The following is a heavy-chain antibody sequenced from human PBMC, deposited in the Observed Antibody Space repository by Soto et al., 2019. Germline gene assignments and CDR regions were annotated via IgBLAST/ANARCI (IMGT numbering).Heavy chain of an antibody. J-gene: IGHJ5*01. CDR3: ARDSKWLIINGNWFDS. Sequence: ASVKVSCKFSGYNFINYGMTWVRQAPGQGLEWMGWISGSNGATKYAQRFQARVTLTTDTSTNTAYMELRSLRLDDTAVYYCARDSKWLIINGNWFDSWGQGALVTVSS. CDR2: ISGSNGAT. V-gene: IGHV1-18*04. CDR1: GYNFINYG. D-gene: IGHD5-12*01.